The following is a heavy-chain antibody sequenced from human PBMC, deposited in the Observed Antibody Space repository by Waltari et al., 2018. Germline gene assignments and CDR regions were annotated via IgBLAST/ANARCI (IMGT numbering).Heavy chain of an antibody. V-gene: IGHV3-15*01. D-gene: IGHD3-3*01. Sequence: EVQLVESGGDLVRPGGSLRLSCAASGFSFSNSWMSWVRQAPGKGLEWVGRIKSKTDGGKTDYAATVKGRFTISRDDSENTLYLQMNSLKTEDTAVYYCTTLFGDFWSGYFFDYWGQGTLVTVSS. CDR1: GFSFSNSW. J-gene: IGHJ4*02. CDR3: TTLFGDFWSGYFFDY. CDR2: IKSKTDGGKT.